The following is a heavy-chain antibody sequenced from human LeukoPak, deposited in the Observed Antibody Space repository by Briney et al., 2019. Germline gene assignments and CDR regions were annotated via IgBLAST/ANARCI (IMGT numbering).Heavy chain of an antibody. D-gene: IGHD4-23*01. J-gene: IGHJ4*02. CDR2: ISNDGTKK. CDR1: GFTFNNCA. V-gene: IGHV3-30-3*01. CDR3: ARDGSNMGVGDY. Sequence: GGSLRLSCAASGFTFNNCAMHWVRQAPGKGLEWLAVISNDGTKKYYADSAKGRFTISRDKSKSTLSLQMNSLRTEDTAVYYCARDGSNMGVGDYWGQGTLVTVSS.